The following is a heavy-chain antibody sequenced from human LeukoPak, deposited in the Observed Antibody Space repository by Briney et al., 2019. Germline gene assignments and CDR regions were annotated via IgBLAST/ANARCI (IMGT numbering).Heavy chain of an antibody. Sequence: GGSLRLSCAASGFTFSSYGMHWVRQAPGKGLEWVAVISYDESNKYYADSVKGRFTNSRDNSKNTLYLQMNSLRAEDTALYYCAKDRGDCSGGSCYIHYYYYYVMDVWGQGTTVTVSS. J-gene: IGHJ6*02. CDR1: GFTFSSYG. V-gene: IGHV3-30*18. CDR3: AKDRGDCSGGSCYIHYYYYYVMDV. CDR2: ISYDESNK. D-gene: IGHD2-15*01.